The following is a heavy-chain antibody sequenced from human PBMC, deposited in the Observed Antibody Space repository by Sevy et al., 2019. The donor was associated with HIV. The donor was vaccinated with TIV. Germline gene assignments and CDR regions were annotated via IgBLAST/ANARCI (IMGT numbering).Heavy chain of an antibody. CDR2: ISHDGINE. CDR1: GLSFSYYG. V-gene: IGHV3-30*18. Sequence: GGSLRLSCIGSGLSFSYYGIHRVRQSPGKGLDWVALISHDGINEYYAESVKGRFTISRDNSKNTVYLEMNSLRNEDTAIYFCANAYSGSYSHSYLYALDVWGQGTTVTVSS. J-gene: IGHJ6*02. CDR3: ANAYSGSYSHSYLYALDV. D-gene: IGHD1-26*01.